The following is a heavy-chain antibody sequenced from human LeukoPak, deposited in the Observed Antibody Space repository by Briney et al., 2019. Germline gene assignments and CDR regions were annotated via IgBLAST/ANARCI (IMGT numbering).Heavy chain of an antibody. V-gene: IGHV1-2*02. CDR2: INPNSGGT. J-gene: IGHJ1*01. Sequence: AAVKVSCKASGYTFTGYYMHWVRQAPGQGLEWMGWINPNSGGTNYAQKFQGRVTMTRDTSISTAYMELSRLRSDDTAVYYCARDGVGYYDSSGYYYFQHWGQGTLVTVSS. D-gene: IGHD3-22*01. CDR3: ARDGVGYYDSSGYYYFQH. CDR1: GYTFTGYY.